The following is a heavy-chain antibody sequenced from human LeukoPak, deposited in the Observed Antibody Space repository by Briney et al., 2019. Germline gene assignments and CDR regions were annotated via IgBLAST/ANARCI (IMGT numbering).Heavy chain of an antibody. CDR3: AVDSSGWYGGYY. D-gene: IGHD6-19*01. V-gene: IGHV3-74*01. CDR2: INTDGSIT. Sequence: GGSLRLSCAASGFTFSTYLMHWVRQAPGKGLVWVSRINTDGSITTYADSVKGRFTISRDNAKNTLYLQMNSRRDEDTAVYYCAVDSSGWYGGYYWGQGTLVTVSS. CDR1: GFTFSTYL. J-gene: IGHJ4*02.